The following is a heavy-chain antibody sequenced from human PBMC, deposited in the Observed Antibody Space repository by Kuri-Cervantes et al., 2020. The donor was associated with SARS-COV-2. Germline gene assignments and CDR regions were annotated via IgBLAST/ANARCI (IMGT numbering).Heavy chain of an antibody. CDR2: MNPKIDIS. Sequence: ASVKVSCKATGYTFTGYDINWVRQAPGQGLEWVGWMNPKIDISGSVKKFQGGVTMTRETSTNTAYMELTSLGSQDTAVYYCARKTRGNFHLDYWGPGTPVTVSS. J-gene: IGHJ4*02. CDR1: GYTFTGYD. V-gene: IGHV1-8*01. D-gene: IGHD1-26*01. CDR3: ARKTRGNFHLDY.